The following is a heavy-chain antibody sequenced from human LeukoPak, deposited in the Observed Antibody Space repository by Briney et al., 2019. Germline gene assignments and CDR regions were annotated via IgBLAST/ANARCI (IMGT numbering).Heavy chain of an antibody. CDR1: GSSFGAYS. CDR3: ARVWYGGKSGPDY. J-gene: IGHJ4*02. D-gene: IGHD1-26*01. Sequence: GGSLRLSCVASGSSFGAYSLNWVRQAPGKGLEWVSSISSSGTYIYYADSVKGRFTISRDNAKNSLFLQMNSLRAEDTGIYYCARVWYGGKSGPDYWGQGTLVTVAS. V-gene: IGHV3-21*01. CDR2: ISSSGTYI.